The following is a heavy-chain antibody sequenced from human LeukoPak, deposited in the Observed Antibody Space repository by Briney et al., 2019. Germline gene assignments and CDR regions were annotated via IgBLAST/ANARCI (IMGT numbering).Heavy chain of an antibody. Sequence: GASVKVSCKASGGTFSSYAISWVRQAPGQGLEWMGGIIPILGTANYAQKFQGRVTITTDESTSAAYMELSSLRSEDTAVYYCARGSHDGFDYWGQGTLVTVSS. CDR3: ARGSHDGFDY. CDR2: IIPILGTA. J-gene: IGHJ4*02. D-gene: IGHD2-8*01. CDR1: GGTFSSYA. V-gene: IGHV1-69*05.